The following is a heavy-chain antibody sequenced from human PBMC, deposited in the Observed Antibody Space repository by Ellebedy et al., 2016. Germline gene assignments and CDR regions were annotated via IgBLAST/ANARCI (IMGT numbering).Heavy chain of an antibody. D-gene: IGHD3-22*01. CDR2: FYYGGNT. Sequence: SETLSLTCTVSGDSISSSSYYWGWIRQPPGKGLEWIGSFYYGGNTYYNPSLKSRVTISVDTSKNQFSLKLSSVTAADTAVYYCARLPYYYDSSGYYSTQYYFDYWGQGTLVTVSS. J-gene: IGHJ4*02. V-gene: IGHV4-39*01. CDR1: GDSISSSSYY. CDR3: ARLPYYYDSSGYYSTQYYFDY.